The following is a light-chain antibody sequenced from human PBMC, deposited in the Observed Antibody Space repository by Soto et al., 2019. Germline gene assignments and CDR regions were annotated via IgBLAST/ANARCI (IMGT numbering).Light chain of an antibody. V-gene: IGKV3-20*01. CDR3: QQYGSSPLT. J-gene: IGKJ4*01. CDR1: QSVSSGY. CDR2: GAS. Sequence: IVLTQSPGTLSLSPGERATLSCRASQSVSSGYLAWYQQKPGQAPRLLIYGASNRATGIPDRFSGGGSGTDFTLTISRLEPEDFAMYYCQQYGSSPLTFGGGTTVEIK.